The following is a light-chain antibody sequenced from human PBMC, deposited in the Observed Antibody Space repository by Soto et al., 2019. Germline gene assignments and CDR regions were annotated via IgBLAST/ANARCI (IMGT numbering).Light chain of an antibody. Sequence: QSLLTQSSSVSGSPGQSITISCTGTSSDVGSYNLVSWYQQHPGKAPKLMICEGSKRPSGVSNRFSGSKSGNTASLTISGLQAEDEADYYCCSYARSRTYVFGTGTKVTVL. V-gene: IGLV2-23*01. CDR2: EGS. CDR3: CSYARSRTYV. CDR1: SSDVGSYNL. J-gene: IGLJ1*01.